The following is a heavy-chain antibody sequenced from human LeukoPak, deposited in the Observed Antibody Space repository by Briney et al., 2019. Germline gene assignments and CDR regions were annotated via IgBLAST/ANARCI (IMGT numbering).Heavy chain of an antibody. CDR2: ISYDGSNK. V-gene: IGHV3-30*18. J-gene: IGHJ4*02. CDR1: GFTFSSYG. Sequence: GGSLRLSCAASGFTFSSYGMHWVRQAPGKGLEWVAVISYDGSNKYYADSVKGRFTISRDNSKNTLYLQMNSLRAEDTAVYNCAKDRGFDYWGQGTLVTVSS. CDR3: AKDRGFDY.